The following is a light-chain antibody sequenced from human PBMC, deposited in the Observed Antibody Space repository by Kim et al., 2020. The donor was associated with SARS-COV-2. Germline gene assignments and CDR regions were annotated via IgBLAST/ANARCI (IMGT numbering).Light chain of an antibody. V-gene: IGLV10-54*01. CDR3: SAWDSSLSAWV. J-gene: IGLJ3*02. CDR2: RNN. CDR1: SNNVGNQG. Sequence: LTQPHSVSKGLRQTATLTCTGNSNNVGNQGAAWLQQHQGHPPKLLSYRNNNRPSGISERLSASRSGNTASLTITGLQPEDEADYYCSAWDSSLSAWVFGGGTQLTVL.